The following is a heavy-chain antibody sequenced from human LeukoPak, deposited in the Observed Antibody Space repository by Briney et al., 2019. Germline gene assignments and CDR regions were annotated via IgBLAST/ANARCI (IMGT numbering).Heavy chain of an antibody. CDR2: GEGDGSTS. CDR1: GFTFSSYG. V-gene: IGHV3-74*03. CDR3: TNTDHFAY. Sequence: GGSLRLSCAASGFTFSSYGMHWVRQAPGKGLVWVSRGEGDGSTSTYADSVKGRFTISRDNAKNTLYLQMNSLRAEDTAVYYCTNTDHFAYWGQGTLVTVSS. J-gene: IGHJ4*02.